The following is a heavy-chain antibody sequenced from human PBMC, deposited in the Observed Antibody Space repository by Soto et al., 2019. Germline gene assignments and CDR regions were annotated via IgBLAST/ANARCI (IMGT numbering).Heavy chain of an antibody. J-gene: IGHJ6*02. CDR2: IYHSGST. V-gene: IGHV4-30-2*01. CDR1: GGSISSGGYS. D-gene: IGHD3-3*01. CDR3: ARSYYDFWSGYYPYSYYGMDV. Sequence: SETLSLTCAVSGGSISSGGYSWSWIRQPPGXGLEWIGYIYHSGSTYYNPSLKSRVTISVDRSKNQFSLKLSSVTAADTAVYYCARSYYDFWSGYYPYSYYGMDVWGQGTTVTVSS.